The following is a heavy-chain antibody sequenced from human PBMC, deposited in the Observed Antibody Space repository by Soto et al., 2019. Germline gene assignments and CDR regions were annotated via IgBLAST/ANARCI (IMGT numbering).Heavy chain of an antibody. CDR1: GGSISSGDYY. D-gene: IGHD2-15*01. V-gene: IGHV4-30-4*01. J-gene: IGHJ6*02. CDR3: ARNMGGGYSGPYGMDV. Sequence: SETLSLTCTVSGGSISSGDYYWSWIRQPPGKGLEWIGYIYYSGSTYYNLSLKSRVTISVDTSKNQFSLKLSSVTAADTAVYYCARNMGGGYSGPYGMDVWGQGTTVTVYS. CDR2: IYYSGST.